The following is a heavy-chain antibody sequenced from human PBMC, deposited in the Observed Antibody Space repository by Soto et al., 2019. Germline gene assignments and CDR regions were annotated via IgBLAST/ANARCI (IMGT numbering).Heavy chain of an antibody. CDR1: GGTFSSYA. V-gene: IGHV1-69*12. D-gene: IGHD2-2*01. CDR2: IIPIFGTA. CDR3: ARHVPAAGYYYGMDV. Sequence: QVQLVQSGAEVKKPGSSVKVSCKASGGTFSSYAISWVRQAPGQGLEWMGGIIPIFGTANYAQKFQGRVTITADESTSPDYMALSSLRSDDTAVYYCARHVPAAGYYYGMDVWGQGTTVTVSS. J-gene: IGHJ6*02.